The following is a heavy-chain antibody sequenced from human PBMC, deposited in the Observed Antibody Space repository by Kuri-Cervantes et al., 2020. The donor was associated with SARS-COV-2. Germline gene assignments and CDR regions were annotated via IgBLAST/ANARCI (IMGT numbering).Heavy chain of an antibody. J-gene: IGHJ4*02. V-gene: IGHV3-23*01. Sequence: GESLKISCAASGFTFSTSAMGWVRQAPGKGLEWVSTISGSGANTYYADSVRGRFIVSRDNSNSTLYLQMNSLRAQDTAVYYCAHDPPTRYWGQGTLVTVSS. CDR1: GFTFSTSA. CDR2: ISGSGANT. CDR3: AHDPPTRY.